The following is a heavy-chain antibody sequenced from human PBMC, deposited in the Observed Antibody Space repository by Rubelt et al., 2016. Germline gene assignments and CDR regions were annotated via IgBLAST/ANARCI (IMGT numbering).Heavy chain of an antibody. Sequence: QLQLQEPGPGLVKPSETLSLTCTVSGGSISSYYWSWIRQPPGKGLEWIGYIYYSGSTNYNPSLKSRVTITVATSKNQFSLKLSSVTAADTAVYYCARSHADSSGYYASYYFDYWGQGTLVTVSS. D-gene: IGHD3-22*01. J-gene: IGHJ4*02. CDR2: IYYSGST. CDR1: GGSISSYY. CDR3: ARSHADSSGYYASYYFDY. V-gene: IGHV4-59*08.